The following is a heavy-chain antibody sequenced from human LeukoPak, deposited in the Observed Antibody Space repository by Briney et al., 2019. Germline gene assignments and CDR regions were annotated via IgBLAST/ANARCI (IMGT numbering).Heavy chain of an antibody. D-gene: IGHD3-10*01. CDR3: ARDQVRGVISY. V-gene: IGHV4-61*01. CDR2: IYYSGST. CDR1: GGSVSSGSYY. Sequence: SETLSLTCTVSGGSVSSGSYYWSWIRQPPGTGLEWIGYIYYSGSTNYNPSLKSRVTISVDTSKNQFSLKLSSVTAADTAVYYCARDQVRGVISYWGQGTLVTVSS. J-gene: IGHJ4*02.